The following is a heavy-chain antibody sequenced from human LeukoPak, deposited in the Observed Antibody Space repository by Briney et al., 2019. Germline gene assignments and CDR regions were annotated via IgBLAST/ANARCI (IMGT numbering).Heavy chain of an antibody. D-gene: IGHD4-11*01. CDR1: GGSFSGYY. V-gene: IGHV4-31*11. J-gene: IGHJ6*02. CDR2: IYYSGST. CDR3: ARRRGINDYSNWRAIPYYGMDV. Sequence: TLSLTCAVYGGSFSGYYWSWIRQHPGKGLEWIGYIYYSGSTYYNPSLKSRVTISVDTSKNQFSLKLSSVTAADTAVYYCARRRGINDYSNWRAIPYYGMDVWGQGTTVTVSS.